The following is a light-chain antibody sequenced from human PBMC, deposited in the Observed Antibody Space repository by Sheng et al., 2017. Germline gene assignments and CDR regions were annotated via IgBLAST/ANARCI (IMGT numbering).Light chain of an antibody. Sequence: EIVLTQSPGTLSLSPGERATLSCRASQSVSSNYLAWHQQKPGQAPRLLIYAASSRATGIPDRFGGSGSGTDFTLTISSLEPDDFAVYYCQQRADWPLTFGGGTKVEIK. CDR1: QSVSSNY. V-gene: IGKV3D-20*02. CDR3: QQRADWPLT. J-gene: IGKJ4*01. CDR2: AAS.